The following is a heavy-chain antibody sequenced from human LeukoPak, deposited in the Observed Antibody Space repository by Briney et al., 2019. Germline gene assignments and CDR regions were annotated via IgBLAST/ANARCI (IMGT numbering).Heavy chain of an antibody. Sequence: ASVKVYCKASGYSFTGYYMHWVRQAPGQGLEWMGWINPNSGGTNFAQKFQGRVTMTRDTSISTAYMELSRLRSDDTAVYYCARDRRARNAGRWSLDPWGQGTLVTVSS. CDR3: ARDRRARNAGRWSLDP. CDR2: INPNSGGT. V-gene: IGHV1-2*02. J-gene: IGHJ5*02. D-gene: IGHD6-13*01. CDR1: GYSFTGYY.